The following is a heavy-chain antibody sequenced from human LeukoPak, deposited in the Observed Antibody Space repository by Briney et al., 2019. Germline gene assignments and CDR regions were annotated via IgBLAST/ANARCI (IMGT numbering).Heavy chain of an antibody. Sequence: PGRSLRLSCAASGFIFDDYAMHWVRQAPGKGLEWVSGISWNSGSIGYADSVKGRFTISRDNAKNSLYLQMNSLRAEDTALYYCAKDDGSGTTDYYGMDVWGQGTTVTVSS. J-gene: IGHJ6*02. D-gene: IGHD3-10*01. CDR3: AKDDGSGTTDYYGMDV. CDR1: GFIFDDYA. CDR2: ISWNSGSI. V-gene: IGHV3-9*01.